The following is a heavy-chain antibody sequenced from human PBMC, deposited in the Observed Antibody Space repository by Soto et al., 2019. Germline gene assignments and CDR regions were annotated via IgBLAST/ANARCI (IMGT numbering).Heavy chain of an antibody. V-gene: IGHV4-34*01. D-gene: IGHD6-13*01. CDR1: GGSFSGYY. CDR3: ASAAGYYYYGMDV. J-gene: IGHJ6*02. CDR2: INHSGST. Sequence: SETLSLTCAVYGGSFSGYYWSWIRQPPWKGLEWIGEINHSGSTNYNPSLKSRVTISVDTSKNQLSLKLSSVTAADTAVYYCASAAGYYYYGMDVWGQGTTVTVSS.